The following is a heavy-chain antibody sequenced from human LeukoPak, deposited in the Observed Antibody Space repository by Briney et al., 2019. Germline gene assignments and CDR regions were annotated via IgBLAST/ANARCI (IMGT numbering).Heavy chain of an antibody. Sequence: PSQTLSLTCTVSGGSISSGGYYWSWIRQHPGKGLEWIGYIYYSGSTYYNPSLKSRVTISVDTSKNQFSLKLSSVTAADTAVYYCARGLCRSSHYDFWSGYSCPNWFDPWGQGTLVTVSS. D-gene: IGHD3-3*01. CDR2: IYYSGST. J-gene: IGHJ5*02. CDR1: GGSISSGGYY. CDR3: ARGLCRSSHYDFWSGYSCPNWFDP. V-gene: IGHV4-31*03.